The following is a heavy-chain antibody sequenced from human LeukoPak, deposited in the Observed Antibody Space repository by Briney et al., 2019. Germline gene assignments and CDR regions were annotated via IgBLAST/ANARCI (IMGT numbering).Heavy chain of an antibody. CDR1: GYTFTGYY. CDR2: INPKSGDT. CDR3: ARDQMDRGLYTNHLDK. Sequence: GASVKVSCKASGYTFTGYYMHWVRQAPGQGPEWMGRINPKSGDTSYAQKFQGRVTMTRDTSISTVYMELSRLRSDDTAVYYCARDQMDRGLYTNHLDKWGQGTLVTVSS. J-gene: IGHJ4*02. V-gene: IGHV1-2*06. D-gene: IGHD2-8*01.